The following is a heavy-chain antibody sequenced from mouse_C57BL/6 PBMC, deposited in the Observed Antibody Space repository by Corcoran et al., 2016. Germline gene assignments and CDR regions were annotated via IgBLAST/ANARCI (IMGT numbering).Heavy chain of an antibody. CDR3: ARYGYDHFDY. CDR1: GYTFTTYG. CDR2: INTYSGVP. V-gene: IGHV9-3*01. D-gene: IGHD2-2*01. Sequence: QIQLVQSGPELKKPGETVKISCKSSGYTFTTYGMSWVKQAPGKCLKWMGWINTYSGVPTYADDFKGRFAFSLEPSASTAYLQINNLKNEDTATYFCARYGYDHFDYWGQGTTLTVS. J-gene: IGHJ2*01.